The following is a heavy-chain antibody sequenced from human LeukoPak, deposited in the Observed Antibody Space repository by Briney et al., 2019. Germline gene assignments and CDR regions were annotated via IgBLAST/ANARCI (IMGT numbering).Heavy chain of an antibody. V-gene: IGHV5-51*01. CDR3: ARHESCSNGVCYQINS. Sequence: GESLKISCKASEYSFSTYWIGWVRQMPGKGLEWMGIIYPGDSDTRYSPSFQGQVTISADKSISTAYLQWSSLKASDTAMYYCARHESCSNGVCYQINSWGQGTLVTVSS. CDR1: EYSFSTYW. J-gene: IGHJ4*02. D-gene: IGHD2-8*01. CDR2: IYPGDSDT.